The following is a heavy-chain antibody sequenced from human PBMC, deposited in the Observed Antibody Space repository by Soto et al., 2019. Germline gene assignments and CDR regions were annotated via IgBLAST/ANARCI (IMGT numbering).Heavy chain of an antibody. CDR3: APGYDSSGYYYWNFDY. V-gene: IGHV4-34*01. Sequence: WESLSRTCAGSGWSFSGYYWSWIRQPPGKGLEWIGEINHSGSTNYNPSLNSRVTISVDTSKNQFSLKLSPVTAADTAVYSCAPGYDSSGYYYWNFDYWGQG. D-gene: IGHD3-22*01. CDR1: GWSFSGYY. CDR2: INHSGST. J-gene: IGHJ4*02.